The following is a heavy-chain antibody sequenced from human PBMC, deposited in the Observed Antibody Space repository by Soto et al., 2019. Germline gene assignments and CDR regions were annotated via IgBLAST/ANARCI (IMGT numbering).Heavy chain of an antibody. V-gene: IGHV1-69*13. J-gene: IGHJ6*02. D-gene: IGHD1-26*01. Sequence: SVKVSCKASGGTFSSYAISWVRQAPGQGLEWMGGIIPIFGTANYAQKFQGRVTITADESTSTAYMELSRLRSEDPAVYYCARSPCELQAGMDVWGQGTTVTVSS. CDR3: ARSPCELQAGMDV. CDR1: GGTFSSYA. CDR2: IIPIFGTA.